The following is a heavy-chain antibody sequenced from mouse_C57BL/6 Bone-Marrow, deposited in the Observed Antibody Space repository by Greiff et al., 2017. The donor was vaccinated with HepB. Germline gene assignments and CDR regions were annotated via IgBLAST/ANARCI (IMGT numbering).Heavy chain of an antibody. Sequence: QVQLQQSGAELVRPGASVTLSCKASGYTFTDYEMHWVKQTPAHGLEWIGAIDPETGGTAYNQKFKGKAILTADKSSSTAYMELRSLTSEDSAVYYCTRDGRYPWFAYWGQGTLVTVSA. CDR1: GYTFTDYE. V-gene: IGHV1-15*01. J-gene: IGHJ3*01. CDR3: TRDGRYPWFAY. CDR2: IDPETGGT. D-gene: IGHD2-14*01.